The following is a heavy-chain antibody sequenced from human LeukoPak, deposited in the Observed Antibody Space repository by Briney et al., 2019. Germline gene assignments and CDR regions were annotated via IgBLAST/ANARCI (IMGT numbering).Heavy chain of an antibody. CDR3: AREGLYYSQRYFDP. Sequence: SETLSLTCAVYGGSFSGYYWSWIRQPPGKGLERIGEINHSGSTNYNPSLKSRVTISVDTSKNQFSLKLSSVTAADTAVYYCAREGLYYSQRYFDPWGQGTLVTVSS. CDR2: INHSGST. CDR1: GGSFSGYY. V-gene: IGHV4-34*01. J-gene: IGHJ5*02. D-gene: IGHD3-10*01.